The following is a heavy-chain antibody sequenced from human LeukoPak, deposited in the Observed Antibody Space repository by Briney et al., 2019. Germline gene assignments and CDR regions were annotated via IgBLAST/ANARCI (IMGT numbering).Heavy chain of an antibody. J-gene: IGHJ6*03. CDR2: VHYRGST. V-gene: IGHV4-38-2*01. Sequence: SETLSLTCAVSGYSINTGYSWGWIRQPPGKGLERIGRVHYRGSTYYNPSLKSRVTISLDTSKNQFSLNLNSVTAADTAVYFCARVARVARDLDYYYYYMDVWGQGTTVTVSS. CDR3: ARVARVARDLDYYYYYMDV. D-gene: IGHD3-10*01. CDR1: GYSINTGYS.